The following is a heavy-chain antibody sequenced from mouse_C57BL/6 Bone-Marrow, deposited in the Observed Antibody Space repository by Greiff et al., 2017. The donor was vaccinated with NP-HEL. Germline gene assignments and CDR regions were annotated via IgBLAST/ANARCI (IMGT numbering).Heavy chain of an antibody. CDR3: ARGKLAPYYFDY. CDR1: GFTFSDYY. CDR2: INYDGSST. V-gene: IGHV5-16*01. J-gene: IGHJ2*01. Sequence: EVMLVESEGGLVQPGSSMKLSCTASGFTFSDYYIAWVRQVPEKGLEWVANINYDGSSTYYLDSLKSRFIISRDNAKNILYLQMSSLKSEDTATYYCARGKLAPYYFDYWGQGTTLTVSS. D-gene: IGHD4-1*01.